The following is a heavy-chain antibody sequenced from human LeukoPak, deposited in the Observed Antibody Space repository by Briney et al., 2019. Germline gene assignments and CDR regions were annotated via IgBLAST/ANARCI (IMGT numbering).Heavy chain of an antibody. V-gene: IGHV4-59*01. Sequence: SETLSLTCTVSGGSISSYYWSWIRQPPGKGLEWIGYIYYSGSTNYNPSLKSRVTISVDTSKNQFSLKLSSVTAADTAVYYCARAHYDILTGYNDYYYYYYMDVWGKGTTVTISS. D-gene: IGHD3-9*01. J-gene: IGHJ6*03. CDR1: GGSISSYY. CDR3: ARAHYDILTGYNDYYYYYYMDV. CDR2: IYYSGST.